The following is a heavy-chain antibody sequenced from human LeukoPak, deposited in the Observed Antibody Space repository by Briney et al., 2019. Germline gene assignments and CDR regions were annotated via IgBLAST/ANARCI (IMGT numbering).Heavy chain of an antibody. V-gene: IGHV5-51*01. CDR1: GSSFTSYW. Sequence: GESLKISCQCSGSSFTSYWIGWVRPVPGKGLEWMGIIYPGDSDTRYSPSFQGQVTISADKSISTAYLQWSSLKASDTAMYYCARHTETYYYDSSGYYPDVWGKGTTVTVSS. CDR3: ARHTETYYYDSSGYYPDV. CDR2: IYPGDSDT. D-gene: IGHD3-22*01. J-gene: IGHJ6*04.